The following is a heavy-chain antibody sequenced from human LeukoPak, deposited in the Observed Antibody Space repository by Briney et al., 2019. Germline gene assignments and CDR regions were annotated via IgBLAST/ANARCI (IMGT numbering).Heavy chain of an antibody. Sequence: GGSLRLSCAASGFPFSSYWMTWVRQTPGKGLEWVANIKQDGSEKYYVDSVKGRFTISRDNAKNSLYLQMNSLRAEDTAVYYCASGCSSTSCYRKGAFDYWGQGTLVTVSS. CDR3: ASGCSSTSCYRKGAFDY. J-gene: IGHJ4*02. V-gene: IGHV3-7*01. CDR2: IKQDGSEK. CDR1: GFPFSSYW. D-gene: IGHD2-2*02.